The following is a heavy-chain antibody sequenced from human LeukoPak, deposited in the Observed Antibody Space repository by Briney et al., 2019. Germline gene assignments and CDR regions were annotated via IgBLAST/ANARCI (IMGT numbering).Heavy chain of an antibody. V-gene: IGHV4-4*07. J-gene: IGHJ3*02. Sequence: TSETLSLTCTVSGGSMSSYYWSWIRQPAGKGLEWIGRVYTSGNTNYNPSLKGRVTMSVDTSKNQFSLKLTSVTAADTAVYYCARGLSHSKDIWGQGTMVTVSS. CDR2: VYTSGNT. CDR1: GGSMSSYY. CDR3: ARGLSHSKDI.